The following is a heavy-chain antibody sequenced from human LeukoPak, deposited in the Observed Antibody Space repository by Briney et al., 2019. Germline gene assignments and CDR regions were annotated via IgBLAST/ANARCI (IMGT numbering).Heavy chain of an antibody. CDR1: GGSISSGSYY. CDR2: IYYSGIT. V-gene: IGHV4-39*01. D-gene: IGHD3-22*01. J-gene: IGHJ4*02. CDR3: ARRLDSNTWHPFDS. Sequence: SETLSLTRTVSGGSISSGSYYWGWIRQPPGMGLEWIGDIYYSGITYYNPSLKSRVTISRDTSKNQFSLKLTSVTATDTAVYYCARRLDSNTWHPFDSWGQGTRVTVSS.